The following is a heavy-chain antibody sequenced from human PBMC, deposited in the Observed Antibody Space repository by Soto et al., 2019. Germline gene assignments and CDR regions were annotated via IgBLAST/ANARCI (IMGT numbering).Heavy chain of an antibody. CDR1: GFTFSSYA. J-gene: IGHJ4*02. V-gene: IGHV3-23*01. CDR3: AKRRGAGGHFDY. Sequence: DVQLLESGGGLVQPEGSLRLSCAASGFTFSSYAMGWVRQGPGKGLEWVAVVSIGGSTHYADSVRGRFTISRDNSNNTLSLQMNSLTAEDTAVYFCAKRRGAGGHFDYRGQGALVTVSS. CDR2: VSIGGST. D-gene: IGHD2-15*01.